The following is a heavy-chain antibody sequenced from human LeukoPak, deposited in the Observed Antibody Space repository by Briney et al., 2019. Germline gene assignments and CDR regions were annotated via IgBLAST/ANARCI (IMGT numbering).Heavy chain of an antibody. CDR1: GGSISNFY. CDR2: INPSGST. Sequence: SETLSLTCTVSGGSISNFYWNWIRQPAGKGPEWIGRINPSGSTNYNPSLKSRLTMSVDMSKSQFSLELSSVTAADTAIYYCAREYGDFDYWGQGTLVTVSS. D-gene: IGHD4-17*01. J-gene: IGHJ4*02. V-gene: IGHV4-4*07. CDR3: AREYGDFDY.